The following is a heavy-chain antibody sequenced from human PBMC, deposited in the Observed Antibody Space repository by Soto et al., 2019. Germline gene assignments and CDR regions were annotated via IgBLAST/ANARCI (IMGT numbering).Heavy chain of an antibody. CDR1: GFTFSSYA. V-gene: IGHV3-23*01. CDR2: ISGSGDST. Sequence: GGSLRLSCAASGFTFSSYAMSWVRQTPGKGLEWVSAISGSGDSTYYADSVKGRFTISRDNSKNTLYLQMNSLRAEDTALYYCAKGPGYSYGPYWYFDLWGRGTLVTVSS. D-gene: IGHD5-18*01. J-gene: IGHJ2*01. CDR3: AKGPGYSYGPYWYFDL.